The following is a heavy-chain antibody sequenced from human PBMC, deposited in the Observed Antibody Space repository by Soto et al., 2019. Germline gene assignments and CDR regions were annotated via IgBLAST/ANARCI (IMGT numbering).Heavy chain of an antibody. J-gene: IGHJ4*02. V-gene: IGHV4-31*03. CDR1: GGSISSGGYY. CDR3: AAEVGFGPLFDY. Sequence: PSETLSLTCTVSGGSISSGGYYWSWIRQHPGKGLEWIGYIYYSGSTYYNPSLKSRVTISVDTSKNQFSLKLSSVTAADTAVYYCAAEVGFGPLFDYWGQGTLVNVSS. D-gene: IGHD3-3*01. CDR2: IYYSGST.